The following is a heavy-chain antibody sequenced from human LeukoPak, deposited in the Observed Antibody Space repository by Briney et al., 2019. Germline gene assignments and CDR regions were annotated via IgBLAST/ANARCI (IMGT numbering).Heavy chain of an antibody. CDR1: GFTFSSYE. J-gene: IGHJ4*02. CDR3: AGSLTYYYDSSAHY. CDR2: ISSGGGTI. D-gene: IGHD3-22*01. V-gene: IGHV3-48*03. Sequence: PGGSLRLSCAASGFTFSSYEMNWVRQAPGKGLEWVSYISSGGGTIYYAGSVKGRFTISRDNAKSSLYLQMNSLRAEDTAVYYCAGSLTYYYDSSAHYWGQGTLVIVSS.